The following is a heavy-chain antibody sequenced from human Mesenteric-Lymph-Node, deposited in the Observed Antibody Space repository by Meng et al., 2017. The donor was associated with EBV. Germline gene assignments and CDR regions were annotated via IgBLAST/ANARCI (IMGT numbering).Heavy chain of an antibody. Sequence: QVHLVQSGPEVKKPGASVKVPCKASGYTFTNYVINWVRQAPGQGLEWMGWISTYSGNTNYAKKFQGRVTMTRDTSISTAYMELSRLRSDDTAVYYCARGGGLYDYVWGTYRSLHYWGQGTLVTVSS. CDR2: ISTYSGNT. CDR1: GYTFTNYV. J-gene: IGHJ4*02. V-gene: IGHV1-2*02. D-gene: IGHD3-16*02. CDR3: ARGGGLYDYVWGTYRSLHY.